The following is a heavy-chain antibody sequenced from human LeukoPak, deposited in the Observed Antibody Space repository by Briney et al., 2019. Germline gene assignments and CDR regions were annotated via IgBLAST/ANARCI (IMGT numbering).Heavy chain of an antibody. CDR3: ARSGTMIVADLDY. V-gene: IGHV1-69*05. CDR1: GGTFSSYA. D-gene: IGHD3-22*01. J-gene: IGHJ4*02. Sequence: SVKVSCKASGGTFSSYAISWVRQAPGQGLEWMGRIIPIIGTANYAQKFQGRVTITTDESTSTAYMELSSLRSEDTAVYYCARSGTMIVADLDYWGQGTLVTVSS. CDR2: IIPIIGTA.